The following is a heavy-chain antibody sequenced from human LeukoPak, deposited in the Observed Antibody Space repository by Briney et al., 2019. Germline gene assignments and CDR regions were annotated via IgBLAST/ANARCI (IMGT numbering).Heavy chain of an antibody. V-gene: IGHV3-23*01. CDR1: GFTFSSYA. D-gene: IGHD3-22*01. CDR2: ISGSGDNT. J-gene: IGHJ2*01. CDR3: ANNYYDSSGYTWYFDL. Sequence: GGSLRLSCAASGFTFSSYAMSWVRQVPGKGLEWVSVISGSGDNTYYADSVKGRFTISRDTSKNTLYLQINSLRAEDTAVYYCANNYYDSSGYTWYFDLWGRGTLVTVSS.